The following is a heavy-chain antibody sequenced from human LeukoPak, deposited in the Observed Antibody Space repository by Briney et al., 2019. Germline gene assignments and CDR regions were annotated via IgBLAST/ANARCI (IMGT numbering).Heavy chain of an antibody. D-gene: IGHD1-26*01. Sequence: GGSLRLSCTASGFTFSSYWMSWVRQAPGKGLEWVAVISYDGSNKYYADSVKGRFTISRDNSKNTLYLQMNSLRAEDTAVYYCAKARNVGALDYWGQGTLVTVSS. CDR3: AKARNVGALDY. CDR1: GFTFSSYW. V-gene: IGHV3-30*18. CDR2: ISYDGSNK. J-gene: IGHJ4*02.